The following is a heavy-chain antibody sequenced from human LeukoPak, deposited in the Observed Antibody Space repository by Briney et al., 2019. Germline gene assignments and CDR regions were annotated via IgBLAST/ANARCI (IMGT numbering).Heavy chain of an antibody. CDR2: IYHSGST. J-gene: IGHJ4*02. CDR3: ARDGNYDFWNHPPPLYY. CDR1: GGSISSGGYS. Sequence: SETLSLTCAVSGGSISSGGYSWSWIRQPPGKGLEWIGYIYHSGSTYYNPSLKSRVTISVDRSKNQFSLKLSSVTAADTAVYYCARDGNYDFWNHPPPLYYWGQGTLVTVSS. V-gene: IGHV4-30-2*01. D-gene: IGHD3-3*01.